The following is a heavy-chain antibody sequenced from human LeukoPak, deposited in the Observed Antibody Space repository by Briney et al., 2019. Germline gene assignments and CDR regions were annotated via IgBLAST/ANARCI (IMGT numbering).Heavy chain of an antibody. D-gene: IGHD3-3*01. J-gene: IGHJ5*02. CDR2: IKQDGSEK. CDR3: ARDQNYYDFWSGYYNWFDP. CDR1: GFTFSSYW. Sequence: GGSLRLSCAASGFTFSSYWMSWVRQAPGKGLEWVANIKQDGSEKYYVDSVKGRFTISRDNAKSSLYLQMNSLRAEDTAVYYCARDQNYYDFWSGYYNWFDPWGQGTLVTVSS. V-gene: IGHV3-7*01.